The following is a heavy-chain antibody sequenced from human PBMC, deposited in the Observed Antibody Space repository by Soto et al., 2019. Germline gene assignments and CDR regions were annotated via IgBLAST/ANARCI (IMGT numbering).Heavy chain of an antibody. CDR2: IGTAGDT. J-gene: IGHJ4*02. Sequence: GSLRLSCAASGFTFSSYDMHWVRQATGKGLEWVSAIGTAGDTYYPGSVKGRFTISRGNAKNSLYLQMNSLRAGDTAVYYCARSRDFWSGYYPGAYFDYWGQGTLVTVSS. CDR3: ARSRDFWSGYYPGAYFDY. D-gene: IGHD3-3*01. CDR1: GFTFSSYD. V-gene: IGHV3-13*01.